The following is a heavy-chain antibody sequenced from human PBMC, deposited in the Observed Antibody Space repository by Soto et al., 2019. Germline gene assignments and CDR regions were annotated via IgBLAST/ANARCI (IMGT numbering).Heavy chain of an antibody. CDR1: GYTFTSYG. Sequence: ASVKVSCKASGYTFTSYGISWVRQAPGQGLEWMGWISAYNGNTNYAQKHQGRVTMTTDTSTSTAYMELRSLRSDHTAVYYCARKSLGPSGGRYGDYVYAFDIWGQGTMVTVSS. D-gene: IGHD4-17*01. V-gene: IGHV1-18*01. CDR2: ISAYNGNT. CDR3: ARKSLGPSGGRYGDYVYAFDI. J-gene: IGHJ3*02.